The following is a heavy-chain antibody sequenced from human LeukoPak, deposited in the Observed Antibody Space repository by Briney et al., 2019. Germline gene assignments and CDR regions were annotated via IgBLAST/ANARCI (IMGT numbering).Heavy chain of an antibody. CDR3: ASGSHYDPSPQLHY. V-gene: IGHV3-33*01. J-gene: IGHJ4*02. Sequence: GGSLRLSCEASGITFSSYAMHWVRQAPGKGLEWVAVMWSDGSNKYYVDSVKGRFTISRDNSENTVFLQMNSLRAEDTGVYYCASGSHYDPSPQLHYWGQGTLVTVSS. CDR2: MWSDGSNK. CDR1: GITFSSYA. D-gene: IGHD3-3*01.